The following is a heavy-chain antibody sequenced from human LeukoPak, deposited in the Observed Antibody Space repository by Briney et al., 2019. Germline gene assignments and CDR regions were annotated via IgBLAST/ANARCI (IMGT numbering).Heavy chain of an antibody. D-gene: IGHD1-26*01. Sequence: GGSLRLSCAASAFTFSDYSMNWVRQAPGKGLEWISYISGRSSTIYYADSVRGRFTISRDNAKNSMYLQMNSLRAEDTAVYYCARDRLTSGSYFFDYWGQGTVVTLSS. J-gene: IGHJ4*02. V-gene: IGHV3-48*01. CDR1: AFTFSDYS. CDR2: ISGRSSTI. CDR3: ARDRLTSGSYFFDY.